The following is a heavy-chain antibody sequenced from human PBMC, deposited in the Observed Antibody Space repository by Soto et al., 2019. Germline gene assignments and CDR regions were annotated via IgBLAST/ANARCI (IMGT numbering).Heavy chain of an antibody. J-gene: IGHJ4*02. V-gene: IGHV4-31*03. CDR2: IHYSGVT. D-gene: IGHD2-15*01. CDR3: ARLDLCYDY. Sequence: SETLSLTCNVSVGAITNDGYYWSWIRQHPGKALEWIGDIHYSGVTYYNPTLKSRAAISVDISKHQFSLKLNSVTAADTAVYYCARLDLCYDYWGQGILVTVSS. CDR1: VGAITNDGYY.